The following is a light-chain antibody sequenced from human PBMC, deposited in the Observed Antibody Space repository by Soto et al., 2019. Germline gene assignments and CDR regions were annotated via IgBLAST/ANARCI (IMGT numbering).Light chain of an antibody. CDR1: SSDVGAYKY. CDR3: TSYVGSDIWV. Sequence: QSVLTQPPSASGSPGQSVTISCTGTSSDVGAYKYVSWYQQYPGKAPKLMIYEVSKRPSGVPARFSGSKSGNTASLTVSGLQSEYEADYYCTSYVGSDIWVFGGGTKLTVL. V-gene: IGLV2-8*01. CDR2: EVS. J-gene: IGLJ3*02.